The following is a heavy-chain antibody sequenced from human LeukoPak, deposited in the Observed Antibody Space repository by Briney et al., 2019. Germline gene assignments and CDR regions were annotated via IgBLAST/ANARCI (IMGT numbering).Heavy chain of an antibody. V-gene: IGHV3-30-3*01. CDR2: ISYDGSNK. J-gene: IGHJ6*02. Sequence: GGSLRLSCAASGFTFSSYAMHWVRQAPGKGLEWVAVISYDGSNKCYADSVKGRFTISRDNSKNTLYLQMNSLRAEDTAVYYCAREVYGSGSSNYYYYGMDVWGQGTTVTVSS. CDR3: AREVYGSGSSNYYYYGMDV. D-gene: IGHD3-10*01. CDR1: GFTFSSYA.